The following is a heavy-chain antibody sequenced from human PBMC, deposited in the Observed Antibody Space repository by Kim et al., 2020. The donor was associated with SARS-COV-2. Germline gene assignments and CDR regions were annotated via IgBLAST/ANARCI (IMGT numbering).Heavy chain of an antibody. CDR3: ARGAFRKKSIAAAEDYYYYGMDV. V-gene: IGHV1-69*13. D-gene: IGHD6-13*01. CDR1: GGTFSSYA. J-gene: IGHJ6*02. Sequence: SVKVSCKASGGTFSSYAISWVRQAPGQGLEWMGGIIPIFGTANYAQKFQGRVTITADESTSTAYMELSSLRSEDTAVYYCARGAFRKKSIAAAEDYYYYGMDVWGQGTTVTVSS. CDR2: IIPIFGTA.